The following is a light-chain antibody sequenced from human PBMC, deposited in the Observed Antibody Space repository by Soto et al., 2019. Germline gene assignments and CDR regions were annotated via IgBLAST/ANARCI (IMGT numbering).Light chain of an antibody. Sequence: QSVLTQPPSASGTPGQRVTISCSGSSSNIGSNTVSWCQHLPGTAPKLLIYSNNQRPSGVPDRFSGSKSGTSASLAISGLQSEDEADYYCAAWDDTLNGLYVFGTGTKVTVL. CDR3: AAWDDTLNGLYV. V-gene: IGLV1-44*01. CDR2: SNN. J-gene: IGLJ1*01. CDR1: SSNIGSNT.